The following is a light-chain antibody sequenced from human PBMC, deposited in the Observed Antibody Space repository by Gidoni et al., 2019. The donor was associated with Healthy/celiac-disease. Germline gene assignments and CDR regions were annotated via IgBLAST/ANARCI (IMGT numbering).Light chain of an antibody. CDR2: AAS. Sequence: DIQMTQSPSSLSASVGDRVTITCRASQSISSYLNWYQQKPGKAPTLLIYAASSLQSGVPSRFSGSGSGTDFTLTISSLQPEDFATYYCQQRYSTSWTFGQGTKVEIK. CDR3: QQRYSTSWT. V-gene: IGKV1-39*01. J-gene: IGKJ1*01. CDR1: QSISSY.